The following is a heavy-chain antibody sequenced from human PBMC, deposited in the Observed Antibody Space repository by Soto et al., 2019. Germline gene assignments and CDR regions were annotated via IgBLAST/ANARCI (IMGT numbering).Heavy chain of an antibody. Sequence: QVQLVQSGAEVKKPGSSVKVSCKACGGTFSSYAISWVRQAPGQGLEWMGGIIPIFGTANYAQKFQGRVTITADESTSTAYMELSSLRSEDTAVYYCARVVAYYYDSSGYYSYFDYWGQGTLVTVSS. J-gene: IGHJ4*02. D-gene: IGHD3-22*01. CDR3: ARVVAYYYDSSGYYSYFDY. CDR1: GGTFSSYA. V-gene: IGHV1-69*01. CDR2: IIPIFGTA.